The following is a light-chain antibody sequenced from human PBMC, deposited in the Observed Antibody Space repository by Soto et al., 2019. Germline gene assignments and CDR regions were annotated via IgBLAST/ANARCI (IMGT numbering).Light chain of an antibody. CDR2: SNN. CDR3: AAWDDSLNGHVV. Sequence: QSVLTQPHSASGTPGQGVTISGSGSSSNIVSNTVNWYQQLPGTAPKLLIYSNNQRPSGVPDRFSGSKSGTSASLAISGLQSEDEPDYYCAAWDDSLNGHVVFGGGTKLTVL. J-gene: IGLJ2*01. V-gene: IGLV1-44*01. CDR1: SSNIVSNT.